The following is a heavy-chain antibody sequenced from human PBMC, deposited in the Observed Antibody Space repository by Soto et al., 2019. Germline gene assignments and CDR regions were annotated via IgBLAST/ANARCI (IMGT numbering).Heavy chain of an antibody. J-gene: IGHJ4*02. CDR3: AKDVEGHSCTPTSCLYFFHS. CDR2: ISDSGST. Sequence: EVHLLESGGGLVQPGGSLRLSCAASGFSFNNYAMNWVRQAPGQGLEWVSTISDSGSTYYADSVKGRFTISRDTSKNTLYLQMKSLRAEDTAVYFCAKDVEGHSCTPTSCLYFFHSWGRGTLVTVSS. D-gene: IGHD2-2*01. V-gene: IGHV3-23*01. CDR1: GFSFNNYA.